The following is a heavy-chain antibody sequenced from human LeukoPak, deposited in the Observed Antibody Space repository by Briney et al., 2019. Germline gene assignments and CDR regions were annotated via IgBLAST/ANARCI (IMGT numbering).Heavy chain of an antibody. V-gene: IGHV1-46*01. J-gene: IGHJ6*02. D-gene: IGHD3-3*01. CDR1: GYTFTSYY. Sequence: ASVKVSCKASGYTFTSYYMHWVRQAPGQGLVCMGIINPSGGSTIYAQKFQGRVTMTRDTSTSTVYMELSSLRSEDTAVYYCATGFWSGYFGPYYYYYGMDVWGQGTTVTVSS. CDR3: ATGFWSGYFGPYYYYYGMDV. CDR2: INPSGGST.